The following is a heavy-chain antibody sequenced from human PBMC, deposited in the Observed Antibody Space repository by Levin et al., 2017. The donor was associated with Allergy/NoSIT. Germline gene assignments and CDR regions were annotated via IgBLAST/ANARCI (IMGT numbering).Heavy chain of an antibody. CDR3: VRHAAVVADGNWFDP. CDR1: GYSFSHYW. V-gene: IGHV5-51*01. CDR2: IYPGDSDT. Sequence: GESLKISCKGSGYSFSHYWIGWVRQKPGKGLEWMGIIYPGDSDTRDSPSLQDQVTVSADTSINTAYLQWSSLKASDTAMYYCVRHAAVVADGNWFDPWGQGTQVTVSS. J-gene: IGHJ5*02. D-gene: IGHD6-19*01.